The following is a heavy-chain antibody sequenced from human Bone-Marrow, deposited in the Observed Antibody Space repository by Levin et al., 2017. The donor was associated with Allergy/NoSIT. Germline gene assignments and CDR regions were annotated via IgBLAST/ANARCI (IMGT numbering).Heavy chain of an antibody. CDR3: ARDGYCSSTRCYRGARGAFDI. J-gene: IGHJ3*02. V-gene: IGHV4-30-2*01. Sequence: SETLSLTCAVSGGSISSGGYSWSWIRQPPGKGLEWIGYIYHSGSTYYNPSLKSRVTISVDRSKNQFSLKLSSVTAADTAVYYCARDGYCSSTRCYRGARGAFDIWGQGTMVTVSS. D-gene: IGHD2-2*01. CDR2: IYHSGST. CDR1: GGSISSGGYS.